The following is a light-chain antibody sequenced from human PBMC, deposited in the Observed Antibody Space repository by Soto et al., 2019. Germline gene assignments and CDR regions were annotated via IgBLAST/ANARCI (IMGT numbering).Light chain of an antibody. V-gene: IGKV3-15*01. J-gene: IGKJ3*01. CDR3: QQYGSSLFT. CDR2: GAS. CDR1: QSVGRD. Sequence: EIVMTQSPATLSVSPGEGATLSCRASQSVGRDLAWYQQKPGQAPRLLIYGASTRATGIPARFTGSGSGTEFTLAINSLEPEDFAVYYCQQYGSSLFTFGPGTKVDIK.